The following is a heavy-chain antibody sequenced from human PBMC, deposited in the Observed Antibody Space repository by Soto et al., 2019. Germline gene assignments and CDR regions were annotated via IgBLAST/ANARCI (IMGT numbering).Heavy chain of an antibody. D-gene: IGHD5-18*01. J-gene: IGHJ3*02. CDR2: IYYSGST. Sequence: SETLSFTCTVSGGSISSSSYYWGWIRQPPGKGLEWIGRIYYSGSTYYNPSLKSRVTISVDTSKNQCSLKLSSVTAADAAVYDCARHAFRSYGDAFDIWGQGTMVTVSS. CDR3: ARHAFRSYGDAFDI. V-gene: IGHV4-39*01. CDR1: GGSISSSSYY.